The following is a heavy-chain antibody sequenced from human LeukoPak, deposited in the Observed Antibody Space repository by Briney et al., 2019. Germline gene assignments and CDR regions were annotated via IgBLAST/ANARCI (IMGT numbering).Heavy chain of an antibody. CDR3: GRDWKLDY. V-gene: IGHV3-23*01. D-gene: IGHD1-1*01. Sequence: GGSLRLSCAASGFTFNNYPMSWVRQPPGKGLEWVSAISDNGGDTKYADSVKGRFTISRDNSKKTLYLQMNSVRVEDTAIYYCGRDWKLDYWGQGTLVTVSS. J-gene: IGHJ4*02. CDR2: ISDNGGDT. CDR1: GFTFNNYP.